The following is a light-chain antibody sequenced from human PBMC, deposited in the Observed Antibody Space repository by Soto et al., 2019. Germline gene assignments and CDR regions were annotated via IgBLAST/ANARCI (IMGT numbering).Light chain of an antibody. CDR3: RQRHNFPYS. CDR2: AAS. CDR1: QGISSW. J-gene: IGKJ2*03. Sequence: DIQMTQSPSSVSASVGDRVTITCRASQGISSWLAWYQQKPGKAPKLLIYAASSLQSGVPSMFSGSESGTDFTLTISSLQTEDFAIYYCRQRHNFPYSFGQGTKLEIK. V-gene: IGKV1D-12*01.